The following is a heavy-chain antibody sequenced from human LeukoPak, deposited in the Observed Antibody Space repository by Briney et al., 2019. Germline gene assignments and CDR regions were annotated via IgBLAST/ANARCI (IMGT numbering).Heavy chain of an antibody. J-gene: IGHJ4*02. Sequence: PSETLSLTCAVSGGSISSSNWWSWVRQPPGKGLEWMGKIYHSGSTNYNPSLKSLATISVDTSTNPFSLKLRSVTAADTAVYYCARVETIFGVVTMLWGQGTLVTVSS. D-gene: IGHD3-3*01. CDR2: IYHSGST. CDR1: GGSISSSNW. CDR3: ARVETIFGVVTML. V-gene: IGHV4-4*02.